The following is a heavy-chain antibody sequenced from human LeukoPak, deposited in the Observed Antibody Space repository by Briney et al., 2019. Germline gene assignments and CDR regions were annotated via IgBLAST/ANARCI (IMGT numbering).Heavy chain of an antibody. V-gene: IGHV4-61*02. CDR1: GGSISSGSYY. D-gene: IGHD3-10*01. CDR2: IYTSGST. J-gene: IGHJ4*02. CDR3: ARVDYYGSGRSFDY. Sequence: SETLSLTCTVSGGSISSGSYYWSWIRLHAGKGLEWIGRIYTSGSTNYNPSLKSRVTISVDTSKNQFSLKLSSVTAADTAVYYCARVDYYGSGRSFDYWGQGTLVTVSS.